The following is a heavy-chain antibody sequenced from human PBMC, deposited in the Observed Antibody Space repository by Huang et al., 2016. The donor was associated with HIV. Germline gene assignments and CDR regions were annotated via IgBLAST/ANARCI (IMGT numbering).Heavy chain of an antibody. CDR1: GVSFSDYA. CDR3: AREGQNWLGKPFGALAF. V-gene: IGHV1-69*10. CDR2: IIPRFGLT. Sequence: QAQLVQSGAAVMKPGSSVRVSCKASGVSFSDYAFSWVRRAPGQGLDWMGGIIPRFGLTNYAPRLQGRVTIAADKYSNTVYLVLTSLRSGDTAVYYCAREGQNWLGKPFGALAFWGQGTEVIVSS. D-gene: IGHD3-16*01. J-gene: IGHJ4*03.